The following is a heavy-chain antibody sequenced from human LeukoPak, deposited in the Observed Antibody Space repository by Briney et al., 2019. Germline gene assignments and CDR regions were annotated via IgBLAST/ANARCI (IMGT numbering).Heavy chain of an antibody. CDR2: IWYDGSSQ. Sequence: GGSLRLSCEVSGFTFRNHGMYWVRQAPGKGLEWLSVIWYDGSSQYYADSVKGRFIISRDNSKNTLFLQMNSLRAEDTAVYFCARDIYSRYLDQWGQGTLVTVSS. CDR1: GFTFRNHG. V-gene: IGHV3-33*01. D-gene: IGHD4-11*01. J-gene: IGHJ4*02. CDR3: ARDIYSRYLDQ.